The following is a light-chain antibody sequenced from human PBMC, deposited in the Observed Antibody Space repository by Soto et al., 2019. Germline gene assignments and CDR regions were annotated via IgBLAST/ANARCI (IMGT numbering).Light chain of an antibody. CDR1: QSVSSK. V-gene: IGKV3-15*01. J-gene: IGKJ2*01. Sequence: EIVMTQSPATLSVSPGERATLSGMASQSVSSKLAWYQQKPGQAPRLLIYGASTRATDIPARFSGSGSGTDFTLTISSLQSEDFAVYYCQQYSNWPPYTFGQGTKVDI. CDR2: GAS. CDR3: QQYSNWPPYT.